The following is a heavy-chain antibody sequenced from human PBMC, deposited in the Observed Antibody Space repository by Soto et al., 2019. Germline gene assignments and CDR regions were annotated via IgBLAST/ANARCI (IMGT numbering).Heavy chain of an antibody. V-gene: IGHV4-34*01. D-gene: IGHD3-10*01. CDR3: ARGSKGSGMNXVRGRLENYDYDYGMAV. J-gene: IGHJ6*02. CDR2: INYSGSI. CDR1: GGSFSCYY. Sequence: PSETLSLTCAVYGGSFSCYYWSWIRQSPGKGLEWIGEINYSGSITYNPSLKSRVTISVDTSKNQFSLKLSSVTAADTAVYYCARGSKGSGMNXVRGRLENYDYDYGMAVWGQGTTVTVSS.